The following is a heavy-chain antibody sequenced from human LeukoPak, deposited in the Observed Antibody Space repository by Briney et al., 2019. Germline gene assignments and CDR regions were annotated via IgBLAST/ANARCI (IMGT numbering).Heavy chain of an antibody. Sequence: PSETLSLTCAVSGGSIRSDNWWSWVRQPPGKGLEWIGEIYYSGTTNYKPSLKSRVTISVDNSKNQFSLKLSSVTAADTAVYYCARRRKGVLLTGRPYDYWGQGTLVTVSS. V-gene: IGHV4-4*02. CDR1: GGSIRSDNW. D-gene: IGHD3-9*01. CDR3: ARRRKGVLLTGRPYDY. J-gene: IGHJ4*02. CDR2: IYYSGTT.